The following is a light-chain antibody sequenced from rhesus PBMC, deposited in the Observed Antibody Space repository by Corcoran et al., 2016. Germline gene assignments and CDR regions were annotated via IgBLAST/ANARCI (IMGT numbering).Light chain of an antibody. CDR3: QQHNTYPRT. CDR1: QDISNY. J-gene: IGKJ1*01. Sequence: DIQMTQAPSSLSASLGDTVTLTCRASQDISNYLAWFQQKPGKAPKPLIYYASNLESGVPSRFRGSGSGTDCTLTIRSLQPEDFAIYFCQQHNTYPRTFGQGTKVEIK. V-gene: IGKV1S14*01. CDR2: YAS.